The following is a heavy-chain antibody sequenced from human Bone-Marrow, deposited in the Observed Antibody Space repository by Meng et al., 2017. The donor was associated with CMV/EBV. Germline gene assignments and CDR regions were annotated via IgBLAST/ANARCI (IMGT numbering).Heavy chain of an antibody. CDR2: IYHSGST. CDR3: ARMEGEAAGTLGY. V-gene: IGHV4-38-2*02. CDR1: GYSISSGYY. Sequence: SETLSLTCTVSGYSISSGYYWGWIRQPPGKGLEWIGSIYHSGSTYYNPSLKSRVTISVDTSKNQFSLKLSSVTPADTAVYYCARMEGEAAGTLGYWGQGTLVTVSS. D-gene: IGHD6-13*01. J-gene: IGHJ4*02.